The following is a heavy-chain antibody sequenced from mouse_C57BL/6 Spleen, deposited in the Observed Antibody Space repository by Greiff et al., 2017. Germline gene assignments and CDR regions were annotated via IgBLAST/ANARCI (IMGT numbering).Heavy chain of an antibody. Sequence: QVQLKQSGAELVRPGASVTLSCKASGYTFTDYEMHWVKQTPVHGLEWIGAIDPETGGTAYNQKFKGKAILTADKSSSTAYMELRSLTSEDSAVYYCTKLRITTVVAKGYWGQGTTLTVSS. CDR1: GYTFTDYE. J-gene: IGHJ2*01. D-gene: IGHD1-1*01. CDR3: TKLRITTVVAKGY. CDR2: IDPETGGT. V-gene: IGHV1-15*01.